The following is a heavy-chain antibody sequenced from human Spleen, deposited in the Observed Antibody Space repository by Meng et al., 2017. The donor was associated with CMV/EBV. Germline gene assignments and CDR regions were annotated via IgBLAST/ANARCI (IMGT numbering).Heavy chain of an antibody. V-gene: IGHV1-46*01. CDR1: GGTFSSYA. CDR3: ARDVRNGMDV. J-gene: IGHJ6*02. CDR2: INPSGGST. D-gene: IGHD1-14*01. Sequence: ASVKVSCKASGGTFSSYAISWVRQAPGQGLEWMGIINPSGGSTSYAQKFQGRVTMTRDTSTSTVYMELSSLRSEDTAVYYCARDVRNGMDVWGQGTTVTVSS.